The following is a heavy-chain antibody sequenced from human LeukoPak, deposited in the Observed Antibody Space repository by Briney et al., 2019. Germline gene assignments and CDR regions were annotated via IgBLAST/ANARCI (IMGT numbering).Heavy chain of an antibody. CDR2: IYSGGST. Sequence: GGSLRLSCAASGFTVSNNYMSWVRQAPGKGLEWVSVIYSGGSTYYADSVKGRFTISRDNSKNTLYLQMNSLRAEDTAVYYCAREAYDSSGYYFDYWGQGTLVTVSS. J-gene: IGHJ4*02. CDR3: AREAYDSSGYYFDY. D-gene: IGHD3-22*01. CDR1: GFTVSNNY. V-gene: IGHV3-66*01.